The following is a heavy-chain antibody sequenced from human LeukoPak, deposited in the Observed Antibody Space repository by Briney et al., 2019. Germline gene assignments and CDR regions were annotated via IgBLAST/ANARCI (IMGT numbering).Heavy chain of an antibody. CDR1: GGSISSINC. CDR3: AGGSVPFFASDY. D-gene: IGHD3-10*01. CDR2: IHPGGST. Sequence: SETLSLTCVVSGGSISSINCWSWVRQPPGKGLEWIGEIHPGGSTNYNPSLKSRVNISVDKSKNQFSLKLSSVTAADTAVYYCAGGSVPFFASDYWGQGTLVTVSS. V-gene: IGHV4-4*02. J-gene: IGHJ4*02.